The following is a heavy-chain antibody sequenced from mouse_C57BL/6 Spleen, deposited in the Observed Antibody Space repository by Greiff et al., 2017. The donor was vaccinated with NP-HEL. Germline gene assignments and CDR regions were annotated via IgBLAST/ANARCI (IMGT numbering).Heavy chain of an antibody. CDR3: ARVRRSDRGEYYFDY. CDR1: GYTFTSYW. D-gene: IGHD2-13*01. CDR2: IHPNSGST. J-gene: IGHJ2*01. V-gene: IGHV1-64*01. Sequence: VQLQQPGAELVKPGASVKLSCKASGYTFTSYWMHWVKQRPGQGLEWIGMIHPNSGSTNYNEKFKSKATLTVDKSSSTAYMQLSSLTSEDSAVYYCARVRRSDRGEYYFDYWGQGTTLTVSS.